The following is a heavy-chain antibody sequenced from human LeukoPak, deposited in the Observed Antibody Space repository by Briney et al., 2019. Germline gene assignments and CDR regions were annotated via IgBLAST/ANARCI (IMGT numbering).Heavy chain of an antibody. CDR2: IKQDGSEK. CDR1: GFTFSSYW. D-gene: IGHD3-3*01. J-gene: IGHJ4*02. Sequence: PGGSLRLSCAASGFTFSSYWMSWVRQAPGKGLEWADNIKQDGSEKYYVDSVKGRFTISRDNAKNSLYLQMNSLRAEDTAVYYCATEGGDFWSGYYKAFDYWGQGTLVTVSS. CDR3: ATEGGDFWSGYYKAFDY. V-gene: IGHV3-7*01.